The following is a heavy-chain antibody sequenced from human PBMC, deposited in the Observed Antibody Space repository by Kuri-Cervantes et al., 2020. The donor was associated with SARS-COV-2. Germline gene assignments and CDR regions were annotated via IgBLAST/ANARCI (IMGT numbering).Heavy chain of an antibody. CDR1: GGSISSGDYY. CDR2: IYYSGST. CDR3: ARHEVLITFGGVIVSYFDY. J-gene: IGHJ4*02. Sequence: LRLSCTVSGGSISSGDYYWSWIRQPPGKGLERIGYIYYSGSTYYNPSLKSRVTISVDTSKNQFSLKLSSVTAADTAVYYCARHEVLITFGGVIVSYFDYWGQGTLVTVSS. V-gene: IGHV4-30-4*01. D-gene: IGHD3-16*02.